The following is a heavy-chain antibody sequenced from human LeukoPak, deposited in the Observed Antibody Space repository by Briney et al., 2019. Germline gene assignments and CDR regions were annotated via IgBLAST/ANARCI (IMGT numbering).Heavy chain of an antibody. J-gene: IGHJ3*02. Sequence: SETLSLTCTVSGGSISSGDHYWSWIRQPPGKGLEWIGYVYYSGSTYYNPSLKSRVTISVDTSKNQFSLKLSSVTAADTAVYYCARGDYGSGAAFDIWGQGTMVTVSS. CDR2: VYYSGST. CDR3: ARGDYGSGAAFDI. D-gene: IGHD3-16*01. CDR1: GGSISSGDHY. V-gene: IGHV4-30-4*01.